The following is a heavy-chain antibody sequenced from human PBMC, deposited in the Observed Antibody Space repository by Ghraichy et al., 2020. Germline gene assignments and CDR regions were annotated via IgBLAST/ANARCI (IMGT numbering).Heavy chain of an antibody. V-gene: IGHV4-31*03. J-gene: IGHJ3*02. CDR1: GGSISSGGYY. CDR3: ARAVSGYASDAFDI. D-gene: IGHD5-12*01. CDR2: IYYSGST. Sequence: SETLSLTCTVSGGSISSGGYYWSWIRQHPGKGLEWIGYIYYSGSTYYNPSLKSRVTISVDTSKNQFSLKLSSVTAADTAVYYCARAVSGYASDAFDIWGQGTMVTVSS.